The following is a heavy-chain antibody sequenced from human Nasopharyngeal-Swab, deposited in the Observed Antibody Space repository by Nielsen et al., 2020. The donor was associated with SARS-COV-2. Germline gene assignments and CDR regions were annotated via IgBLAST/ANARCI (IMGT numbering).Heavy chain of an antibody. CDR3: AKINDDYCDSSGSDY. J-gene: IGHJ4*02. CDR1: GFTFDDYA. D-gene: IGHD3-22*01. CDR2: ISWNSGSI. V-gene: IGHV3-9*01. Sequence: SLKISCAASGFTFDDYAMHWVRQAPGKGLEWVSGISWNSGSIGYADSVKGRFTISRDNAKNSLYLQMNSLRAEDTALYYCAKINDDYCDSSGSDYWGQGTLVTVSS.